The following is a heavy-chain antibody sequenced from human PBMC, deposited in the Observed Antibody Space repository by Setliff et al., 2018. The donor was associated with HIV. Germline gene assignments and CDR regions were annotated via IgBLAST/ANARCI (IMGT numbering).Heavy chain of an antibody. J-gene: IGHJ5*02. CDR2: IIPIFNTA. D-gene: IGHD5-12*01. CDR3: ARDQATGYEKVWFSWIDP. Sequence: SVKVSCKASGGTFSLYAINWVRQAPGQGLEWMGGIIPIFNTANYAQKFQGRVTITADGSTSTAYMELSSLRFENTATYYCARDQATGYEKVWFSWIDPWGQGTLVTVSS. V-gene: IGHV1-69*13. CDR1: GGTFSLYA.